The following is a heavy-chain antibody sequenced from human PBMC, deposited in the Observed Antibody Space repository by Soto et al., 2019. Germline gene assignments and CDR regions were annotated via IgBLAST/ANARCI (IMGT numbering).Heavy chain of an antibody. CDR1: VGSISSGGYY. D-gene: IGHD2-21*02. CDR2: IYYSGST. Sequence: LSLTCTLSVGSISSGGYYWSLIRQHPGKVLEWIGYIYYSGSTYYNPSLKSRVTLSVDTSKNQFSLKLSSVTAADPAVYYCARIRQEVTGDCPTEYWGQGTLVTVSS. CDR3: ARIRQEVTGDCPTEY. V-gene: IGHV4-31*03. J-gene: IGHJ4*02.